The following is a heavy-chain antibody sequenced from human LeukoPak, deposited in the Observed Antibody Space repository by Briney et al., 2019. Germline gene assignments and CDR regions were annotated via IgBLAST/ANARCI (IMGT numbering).Heavy chain of an antibody. J-gene: IGHJ4*02. D-gene: IGHD1-7*01. Sequence: GRSLRLSCAASGFTFSSYPMHWVRQAPGKGLEWVAVISYDGSNRYYIDSVKGRFTISRDNSKNTLYPQMNSLRAEDTAVYYCARDLSRNSYFDYWGQGTLVTVSS. CDR1: GFTFSSYP. CDR3: ARDLSRNSYFDY. CDR2: ISYDGSNR. V-gene: IGHV3-30-3*01.